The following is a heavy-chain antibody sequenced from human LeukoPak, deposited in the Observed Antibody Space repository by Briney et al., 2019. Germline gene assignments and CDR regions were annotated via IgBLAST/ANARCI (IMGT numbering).Heavy chain of an antibody. Sequence: ASETLSLTCSVPGGSITSYYWSWIRQPPGKGLEWIGHVSDGGRTNYSPSLRSRVSVSVDTSKNQFSLKLNSVTAAGTAVYFCARASTTFDDWGQGTLVTVSS. D-gene: IGHD1-14*01. CDR1: GGSITSYY. CDR2: VSDGGRT. J-gene: IGHJ4*02. CDR3: ARASTTFDD. V-gene: IGHV4-59*01.